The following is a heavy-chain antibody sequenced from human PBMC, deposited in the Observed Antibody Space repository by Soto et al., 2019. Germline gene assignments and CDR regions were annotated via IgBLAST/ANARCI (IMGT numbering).Heavy chain of an antibody. D-gene: IGHD1-1*01. CDR3: VRGPYNYNSRYFDY. Sequence: PSETLSLTCTVSGGSFSGYFWTWIRQPPGKGLEWLAEINHSGITNYNPSVESRVSMSVDTSKNQFSLRLYSVTAADTAVYYCVRGPYNYNSRYFDYWGQGTLVTV. CDR2: INHSGIT. J-gene: IGHJ4*02. V-gene: IGHV4-34*01. CDR1: GGSFSGYF.